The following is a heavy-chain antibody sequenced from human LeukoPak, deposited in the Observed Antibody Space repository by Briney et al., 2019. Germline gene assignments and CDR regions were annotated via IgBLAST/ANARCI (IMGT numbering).Heavy chain of an antibody. D-gene: IGHD2-2*01. CDR2: IYYSGST. V-gene: IGHV4-59*01. CDR3: ARGSWYCSSTSCHVGAFDI. Sequence: KASETLSLTCTVSGGSISSYYWSWIRQPPGKGLEWIGYIYYSGSTNYNPSLKSRVTISVDTSKNQFSLKLSSVTAADTAVYYCARGSWYCSSTSCHVGAFDIWGQGTMVTVSS. J-gene: IGHJ3*02. CDR1: GGSISSYY.